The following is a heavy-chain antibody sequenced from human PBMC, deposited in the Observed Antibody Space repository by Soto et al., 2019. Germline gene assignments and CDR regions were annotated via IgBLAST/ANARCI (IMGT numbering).Heavy chain of an antibody. CDR3: ARDVDYHARLLDY. Sequence: GGSLRLSCAASGFTFSSYAMHWVRQAPGKGLEWVAVISYDGSNKYYADSVKGRFTISRDNSKNTLYLQMNSLRAEDTAVYYCARDVDYHARLLDYWGQGTLVTVSS. J-gene: IGHJ4*02. CDR1: GFTFSSYA. CDR2: ISYDGSNK. V-gene: IGHV3-30-3*01. D-gene: IGHD3-16*01.